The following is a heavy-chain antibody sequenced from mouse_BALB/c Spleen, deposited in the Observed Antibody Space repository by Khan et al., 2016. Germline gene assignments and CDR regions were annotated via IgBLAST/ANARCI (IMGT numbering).Heavy chain of an antibody. D-gene: IGHD2-3*01. CDR2: IWGDGST. V-gene: IGHV2-6-7*01. CDR1: GFSLTGYG. CDR3: ARDRDGYSYAMDY. J-gene: IGHJ4*01. Sequence: VQLEESGPGLVAPSQSLSITCTVSGFSLTGYGVNWVRQPPGKGLEWLGMIWGDGSTDYNSALKSRLSISKDNSTSQVFLKMNSLQTADTASYYCARDRDGYSYAMDYWGQGTSVTVSS.